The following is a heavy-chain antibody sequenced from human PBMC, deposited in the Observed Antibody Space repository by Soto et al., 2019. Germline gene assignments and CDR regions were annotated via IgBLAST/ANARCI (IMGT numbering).Heavy chain of an antibody. CDR1: GFTFSSYG. CDR2: ISYDGSNK. Sequence: QVQLVESGGGVVQPGRSLRLSCAASGFTFSSYGMHWVRQAPGKGLEWVAVISYDGSNKYYADSVKGRFTISRDNSKHSLYMQMNSLRAEDTAMYDCAKERDAGPLDSWGKGTLVTVSS. V-gene: IGHV3-30*18. J-gene: IGHJ4*02. CDR3: AKERDAGPLDS.